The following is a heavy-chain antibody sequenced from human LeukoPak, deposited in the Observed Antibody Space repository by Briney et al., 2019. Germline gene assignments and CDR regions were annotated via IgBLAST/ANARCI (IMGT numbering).Heavy chain of an antibody. V-gene: IGHV4-39*01. D-gene: IGHD3-9*01. CDR2: TYYSGST. CDR3: ARRLVFYIRYFDTTGMDV. Sequence: SETLSLTCTVSGGSISSSSYYWGWIRQPPGKGLEWIGSTYYSGSTYYNPSLKSRVTISVDTSKNQFSLKLSSVTAADTAVYYCARRLVFYIRYFDTTGMDVWGKGTTVTVSS. J-gene: IGHJ6*03. CDR1: GGSISSSSYY.